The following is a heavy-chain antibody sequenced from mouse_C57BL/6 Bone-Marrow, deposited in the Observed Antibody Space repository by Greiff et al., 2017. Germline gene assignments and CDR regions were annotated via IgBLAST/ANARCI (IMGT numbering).Heavy chain of an antibody. V-gene: IGHV1-55*01. J-gene: IGHJ4*01. D-gene: IGHD3-2*02. Sequence: QVQLQQPGAELVKPGASVKMSCKASGYTFTSYWITWVKQRPGQGLEWIGDIYPGSGSTNYNEKFKSKATLTVDTSSSTAYMQLSSLTSEDSAVYYCAREGGNSSGPLAMDYWGQGTSVTVSS. CDR1: GYTFTSYW. CDR3: AREGGNSSGPLAMDY. CDR2: IYPGSGST.